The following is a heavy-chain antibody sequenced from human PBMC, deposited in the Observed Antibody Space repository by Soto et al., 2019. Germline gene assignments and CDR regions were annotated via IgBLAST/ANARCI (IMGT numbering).Heavy chain of an antibody. V-gene: IGHV3-23*01. CDR3: AKNIVPTIPRPFDY. CDR1: GFTFSSYA. D-gene: IGHD5-12*01. CDR2: ISGSGGST. Sequence: PXGALRLSCAASGFTFSSYAMSWVRQAPGKGLEWVSAISGSGGSTYYADSVKGRFTISRDNSKNTLYLQMNSLRAEDTAVYYCAKNIVPTIPRPFDYWGQGTLVTVSS. J-gene: IGHJ4*02.